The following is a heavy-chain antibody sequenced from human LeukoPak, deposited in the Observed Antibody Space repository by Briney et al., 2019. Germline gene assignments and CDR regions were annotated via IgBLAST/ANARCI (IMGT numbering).Heavy chain of an antibody. D-gene: IGHD6-13*01. CDR3: ARGLEAVVGPGDY. J-gene: IGHJ4*02. CDR1: GYTFTGYY. V-gene: IGHV1-2*06. CDR2: INPNSGGT. Sequence: ASVKVSCKASGYTFTGYYVHWVRQAPGQGLEWMGRINPNSGGTNYAQKFQGRVTMTRDTSISTAYMELTRLKSDDTAVYYCARGLEAVVGPGDYWGQGTLVTVSS.